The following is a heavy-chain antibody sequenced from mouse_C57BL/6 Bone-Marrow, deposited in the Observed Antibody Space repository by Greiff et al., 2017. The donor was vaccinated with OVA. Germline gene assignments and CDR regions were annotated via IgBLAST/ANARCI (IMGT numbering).Heavy chain of an antibody. CDR3: ARESNYYFDY. CDR2: IDPSDSET. D-gene: IGHD2-5*01. V-gene: IGHV1-52*01. Sequence: VKLVESGAELVRPGSSVKLSCKASGYTFTSYWMHWVKQRPIQGLEWIGNIDPSDSETHYNQKFKDKATLTVDKSSSTAYMQLSSLTSEDSAVYYCARESNYYFDYWGQGTTLTVSS. CDR1: GYTFTSYW. J-gene: IGHJ2*01.